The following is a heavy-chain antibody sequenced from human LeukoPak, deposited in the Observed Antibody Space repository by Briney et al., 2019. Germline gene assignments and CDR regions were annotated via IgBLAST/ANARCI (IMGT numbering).Heavy chain of an antibody. CDR3: ARTPVELATDYFDY. Sequence: GASVKVSCKASGYIFTGYYMHWVRQAPGQGLEWMGIINPSGGSTSYAQKFQGRVTMTRDTSTTTFYMELSSLRSEDTAVYYCARTPVELATDYFDYWGQGTLVTVSS. V-gene: IGHV1-46*01. D-gene: IGHD5-24*01. J-gene: IGHJ4*02. CDR1: GYIFTGYY. CDR2: INPSGGST.